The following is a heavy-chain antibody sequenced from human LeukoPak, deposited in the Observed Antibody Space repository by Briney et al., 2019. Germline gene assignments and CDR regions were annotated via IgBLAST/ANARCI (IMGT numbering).Heavy chain of an antibody. Sequence: ASVKVSCKASGYTFTSYDINWVRQATGQGLEWMGWMNPNSGNTGYAQKFQGRVTMTRNTSISTAYTELSSLRSEDTAVYYCARVSSSGWGYYYYGMDVWGQGTTVTVSS. D-gene: IGHD6-19*01. V-gene: IGHV1-8*01. CDR3: ARVSSSGWGYYYYGMDV. CDR1: GYTFTSYD. CDR2: MNPNSGNT. J-gene: IGHJ6*02.